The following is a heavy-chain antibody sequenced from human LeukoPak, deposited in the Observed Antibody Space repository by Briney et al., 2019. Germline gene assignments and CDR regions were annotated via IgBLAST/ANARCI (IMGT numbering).Heavy chain of an antibody. CDR2: IHTSGST. CDR1: GVSISSYY. V-gene: IGHV4-4*07. Sequence: SETLSLTCNVSGVSISSYYWSWIRQPAGKGLEWIGRIHTSGSTNYNPSLKSRVTMSVDTSKNQFSLKLSSVTAADTAVYYCARGDGYNIVDYWGQGTLVTVSS. D-gene: IGHD5-24*01. J-gene: IGHJ4*02. CDR3: ARGDGYNIVDY.